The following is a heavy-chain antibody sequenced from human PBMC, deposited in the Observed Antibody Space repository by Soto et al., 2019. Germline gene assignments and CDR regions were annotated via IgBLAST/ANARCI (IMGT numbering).Heavy chain of an antibody. CDR3: ARGSKWIRSRPMDV. CDR2: INHSGST. Sequence: SETLSLTCAVYGGSFSGYYWSWIRQPPGKGLEWIGEINHSGSTNYNPSLKSRVTVSVDTSKNQFSLKLSSVTAADTAVYYCARGSKWIRSRPMDVWGQGTTVTVS. V-gene: IGHV4-34*01. J-gene: IGHJ6*02. CDR1: GGSFSGYY. D-gene: IGHD5-12*01.